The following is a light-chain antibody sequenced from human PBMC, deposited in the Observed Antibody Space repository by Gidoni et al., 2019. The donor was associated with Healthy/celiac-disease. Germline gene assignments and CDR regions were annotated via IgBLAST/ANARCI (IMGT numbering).Light chain of an antibody. V-gene: IGKV3-11*01. J-gene: IGKJ2*03. CDR1: QSVSSY. Sequence: DTVLTQSPATLSLSPGARATLSCRASQSVSSYLAWYQQKPGQAPRLLIYDASNRATGIPARFSGSGSGTDFTLTISSLEPEDFAVYYCQQRSNWLYSFGQGTKLEIK. CDR3: QQRSNWLYS. CDR2: DAS.